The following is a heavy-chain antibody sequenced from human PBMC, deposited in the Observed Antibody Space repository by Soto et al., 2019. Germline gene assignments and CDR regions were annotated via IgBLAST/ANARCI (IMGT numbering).Heavy chain of an antibody. CDR1: GGTFSSYT. J-gene: IGHJ3*02. Sequence: SVKVSCKASGGTFSSYTISWVRQAPGQGLEWMGRIIPILGIANYAQKFQGRVTITADKSTSTAYMELSSLRSEDTAVYYCATRSGHDAFDIWGQGTMVTVSS. CDR2: IIPILGIA. V-gene: IGHV1-69*02. D-gene: IGHD3-10*01. CDR3: ATRSGHDAFDI.